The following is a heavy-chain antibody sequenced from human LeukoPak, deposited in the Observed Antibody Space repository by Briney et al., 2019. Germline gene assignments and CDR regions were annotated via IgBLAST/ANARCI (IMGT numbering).Heavy chain of an antibody. D-gene: IGHD3-10*01. CDR3: AKSDYGSGSRVAFDI. CDR1: GFTFGSYA. CDR2: ICGSGGTT. J-gene: IGHJ3*02. V-gene: IGHV3-23*01. Sequence: GGSLRLSCAASGFTFGSYAMTWVRQAPGTGLEWVSSICGSGGTTYYADSVKGRFTISRDNSKNTLYLQMNSLRAEDTAVYYCAKSDYGSGSRVAFDIWGQGTMVTVSS.